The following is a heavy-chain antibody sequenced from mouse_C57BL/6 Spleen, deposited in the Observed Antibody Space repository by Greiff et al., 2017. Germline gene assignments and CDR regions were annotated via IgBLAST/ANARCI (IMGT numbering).Heavy chain of an antibody. V-gene: IGHV2-2*01. CDR1: GFSLTSYG. CDR2: IWSGGST. Sequence: VHLVESGPGLVQPSQSLSITCTVSGFSLTSYGVHWVRQSPGKGLEWLGVIWSGGSTDYNAAFISRLSISKDNSKSQVFFKMNSLQADDTAIYYCARGEYDYDVNFDYWGQGTTLTVSS. D-gene: IGHD2-4*01. CDR3: ARGEYDYDVNFDY. J-gene: IGHJ2*01.